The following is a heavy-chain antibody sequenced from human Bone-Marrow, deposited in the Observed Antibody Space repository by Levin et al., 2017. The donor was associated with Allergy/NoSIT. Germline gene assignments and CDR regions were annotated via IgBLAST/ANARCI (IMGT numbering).Heavy chain of an antibody. CDR1: GFTFSSYS. D-gene: IGHD1-26*01. CDR2: ISSSSSYI. CDR3: ARLVGANTKYYFDY. Sequence: ETLSLTCAASGFTFSSYSMNWVRQAPGKGLEWVSSISSSSSYIYYADSVKGRFTISRDNAKNSLYLQMNSLRAEDTAVYYCARLVGANTKYYFDYWGQGTLVTVSS. J-gene: IGHJ4*02. V-gene: IGHV3-21*01.